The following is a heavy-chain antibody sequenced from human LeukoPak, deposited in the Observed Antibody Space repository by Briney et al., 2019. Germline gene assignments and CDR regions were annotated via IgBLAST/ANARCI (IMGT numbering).Heavy chain of an antibody. J-gene: IGHJ1*01. D-gene: IGHD3-22*01. V-gene: IGHV4-39*01. Sequence: SETLSLTCSVSGDSVSRSDSYWDWIRQPPGKGLEWIGTVYHSGRTYYSPSLKSRVTMSVDPSNNQFSLNLRSVTAADTAVYYCARRRYYDGSGYLEWGQGTLLSVSS. CDR3: ARRRYYDGSGYLE. CDR2: VYHSGRT. CDR1: GDSVSRSDSY.